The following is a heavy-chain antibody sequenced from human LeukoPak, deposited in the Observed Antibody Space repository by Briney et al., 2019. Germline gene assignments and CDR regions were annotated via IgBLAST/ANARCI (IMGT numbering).Heavy chain of an antibody. CDR3: ARDLPGSAESSGYSYGYVDY. CDR2: ISYDGSNK. V-gene: IGHV3-30-3*01. D-gene: IGHD5-18*01. CDR1: GFTFSSYA. J-gene: IGHJ4*02. Sequence: GGSLRLSCAASGFTFSSYAMHWVRQAPGKGLEWVAVISYDGSNKYYADSVKGRFTISRDNSKNTLYLQMNSLRAEDTAVYYCARDLPGSAESSGYSYGYVDYWGQGTLVTVSS.